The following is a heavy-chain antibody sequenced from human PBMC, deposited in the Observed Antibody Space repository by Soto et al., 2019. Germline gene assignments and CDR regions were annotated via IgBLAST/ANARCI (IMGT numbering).Heavy chain of an antibody. V-gene: IGHV3-64D*06. D-gene: IGHD3-22*01. Sequence: GGSLRLSCLASGFTFSNYNMHWVRQAPGKGLEYVSEISRTGDKTYYTDSAKGRFIISRDNSQNTLFLQLSSLRVEDTAVYYCVRDYYDSSGPDWGQGSLVTAPQ. CDR3: VRDYYDSSGPD. J-gene: IGHJ4*02. CDR2: ISRTGDKT. CDR1: GFTFSNYN.